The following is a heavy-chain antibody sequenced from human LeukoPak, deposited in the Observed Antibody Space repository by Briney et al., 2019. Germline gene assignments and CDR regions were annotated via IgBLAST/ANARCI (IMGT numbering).Heavy chain of an antibody. D-gene: IGHD4-17*01. CDR3: ASPGATTARAAFDI. J-gene: IGHJ3*02. CDR2: IYYSGST. Sequence: SETLSLTCTISGGSISSSSYYWGWIRQPPGKGLEWIGSIYYSGSTYCNPSLKSRVTISVDTSKNQFSLKLSSVTAADTAVYYCASPGATTARAAFDIWGQGTMVTVSS. V-gene: IGHV4-39*01. CDR1: GGSISSSSYY.